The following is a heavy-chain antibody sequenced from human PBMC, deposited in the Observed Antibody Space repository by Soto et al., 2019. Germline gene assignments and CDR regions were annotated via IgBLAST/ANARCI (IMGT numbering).Heavy chain of an antibody. J-gene: IGHJ3*02. V-gene: IGHV1-2*02. D-gene: IGHD2-2*01. CDR3: ARLYCSSTSCPPPSDAFDI. Sequence: ASVKVSCKASGYTFTGYYMHWVRQAPGQGLEWMGWINADSGGTNYAQKFQGRVTITRDTSVSTAYMELSSLRSEDTAVYYCARLYCSSTSCPPPSDAFDIWGQGTMDTVSS. CDR2: INADSGGT. CDR1: GYTFTGYY.